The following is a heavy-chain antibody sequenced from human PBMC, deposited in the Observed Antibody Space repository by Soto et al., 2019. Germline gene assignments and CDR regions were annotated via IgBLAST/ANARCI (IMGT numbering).Heavy chain of an antibody. Sequence: GGSLRLSCVGSGFTFSNYWMHWVRQAPGKGLEWVSRVKSDGSSTSYADSVKGRFTISRDNAKNSLYLQMNSLRAEDTAVYYCARDLTTHNKALDPRRDPYGMDVWGQGTTVTVSS. CDR2: VKSDGSST. V-gene: IGHV3-74*01. D-gene: IGHD1-1*01. CDR1: GFTFSNYW. CDR3: ARDLTTHNKALDPRRDPYGMDV. J-gene: IGHJ6*02.